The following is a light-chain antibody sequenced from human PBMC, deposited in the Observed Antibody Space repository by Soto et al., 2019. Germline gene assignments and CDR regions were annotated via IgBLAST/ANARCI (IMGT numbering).Light chain of an antibody. CDR2: AAS. J-gene: IGKJ4*01. V-gene: IGKV1-8*01. CDR3: HQYYSYP. CDR1: QGISSY. Sequence: AIRTTQSPSSFSASTGDRVTITCRASQGISSYLAWYQQKPGKAPKLLIYAASTLQSGVPSRFSGSGSGTDFTLTISCLPSEDFATYYCHQYYSYPFGGGTKVEIK.